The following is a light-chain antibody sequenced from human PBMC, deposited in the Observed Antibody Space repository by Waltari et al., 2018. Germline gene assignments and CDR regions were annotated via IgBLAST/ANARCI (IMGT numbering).Light chain of an antibody. CDR3: QQRRAWPLT. CDR2: DVS. V-gene: IGKV3-11*01. CDR1: QSVHNY. J-gene: IGKJ4*01. Sequence: DIVLTQSPAILPLSPGERASLSCRASQSVHNYLAWYQQKPGQAPRLLIYDVSNRATDIPARFSGSGFATDFTLTISSLEPEDFAVYYCQQRRAWPLTFGGGTKVEIK.